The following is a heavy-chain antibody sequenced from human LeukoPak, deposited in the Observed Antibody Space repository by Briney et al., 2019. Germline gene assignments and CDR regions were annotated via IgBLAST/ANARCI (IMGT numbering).Heavy chain of an antibody. D-gene: IGHD3-10*01. CDR3: ARREGTSGAFDI. Sequence: SETLSLTCAVSGYSISSGYYWGWTRQPPGKGLEWIGSIYHSGSTYYNPSLKSRVTISVDTSKNQFSLKLSSVTAAATAVYYCARREGTSGAFDIWGQGTIVTVSS. CDR2: IYHSGST. CDR1: GYSISSGYY. J-gene: IGHJ3*02. V-gene: IGHV4-38-2*01.